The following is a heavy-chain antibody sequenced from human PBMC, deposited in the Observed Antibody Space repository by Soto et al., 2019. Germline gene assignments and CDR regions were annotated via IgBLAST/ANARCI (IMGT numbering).Heavy chain of an antibody. V-gene: IGHV3-48*01. CDR3: AREVMTTVTRYYYYYMDV. J-gene: IGHJ6*03. D-gene: IGHD4-17*01. CDR2: ISSSSSTI. Sequence: EVQLVESGGGLVQPGGSLRLSCAASGFTFSSYSMNWVRQAPGKGLEWVSYISSSSSTIYYADSVKGRFPISRDNAKNSLYMQMNSLRAEDTAVYYCAREVMTTVTRYYYYYMDVWGKGTTVTVSS. CDR1: GFTFSSYS.